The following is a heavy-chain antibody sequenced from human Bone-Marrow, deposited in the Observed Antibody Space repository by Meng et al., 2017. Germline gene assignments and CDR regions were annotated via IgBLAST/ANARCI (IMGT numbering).Heavy chain of an antibody. D-gene: IGHD3-22*01. CDR1: GYSFTSYW. CDR2: IYTGDSDT. Sequence: TVSCKGSGYSFTSYWICWVRQMPGKGLGWMGIIYTGDSDTRYSPCFQGQVTISADKSISTAYLQWSSLKASDTAMYYCARSHGATYYYDSSGYYLDAFDIWGQGTMVTVSS. CDR3: ARSHGATYYYDSSGYYLDAFDI. V-gene: IGHV5-51*01. J-gene: IGHJ3*02.